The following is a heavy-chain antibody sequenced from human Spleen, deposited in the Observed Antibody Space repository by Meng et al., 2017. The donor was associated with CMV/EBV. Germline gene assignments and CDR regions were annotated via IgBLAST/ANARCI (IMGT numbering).Heavy chain of an antibody. CDR2: IKEDGSEK. CDR1: GFTFSTYW. CDR3: ARDAVLKWSWYYDFWSGFGGMDV. D-gene: IGHD3-3*01. V-gene: IGHV3-7*01. J-gene: IGHJ6*02. Sequence: GESLKISCAASGFTFSTYWMSWVRQAPGKGLEWVANIKEDGSEKYYVDSVKGRFTISRDNAKNSLYLQMSSLRAEDTAVYYCARDAVLKWSWYYDFWSGFGGMDVWGQGTTVTVSS.